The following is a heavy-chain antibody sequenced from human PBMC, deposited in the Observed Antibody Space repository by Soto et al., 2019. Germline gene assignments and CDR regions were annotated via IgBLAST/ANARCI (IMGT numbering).Heavy chain of an antibody. J-gene: IGHJ6*02. CDR3: ARYSWNYWYDYYYGMDV. Sequence: GASVKVSCKASGYTFTSYAMHWVRQAPGQRLEWMGWINAGNGNTKYSQKFQGRVTITRDTSASTAYMKLSSLRSEDTAVYYCARYSWNYWYDYYYGMDVWGQGTTVTVSS. CDR1: GYTFTSYA. D-gene: IGHD1-7*01. V-gene: IGHV1-3*01. CDR2: INAGNGNT.